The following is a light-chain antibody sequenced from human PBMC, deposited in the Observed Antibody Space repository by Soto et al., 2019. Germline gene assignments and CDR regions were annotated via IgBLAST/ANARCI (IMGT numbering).Light chain of an antibody. CDR3: SSYTSRIPV. CDR1: SSDVGGYNY. CDR2: DVS. J-gene: IGLJ2*01. Sequence: QSVLTQPASVSGSPGQSITISCTGTSSDVGGYNYVSWYQQHPGKAPKLMIYDVSNRPSGVSNRFSGSKSGNTASLTISGLQAEDEADYYCSSYTSRIPVFGGGTKVTVL. V-gene: IGLV2-14*01.